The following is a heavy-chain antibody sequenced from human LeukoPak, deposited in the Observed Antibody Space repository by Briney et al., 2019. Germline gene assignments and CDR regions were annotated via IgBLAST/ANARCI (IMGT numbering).Heavy chain of an antibody. Sequence: GESLRLSCAASGFTFTTYWMSWVRQFPGKGLEWVANINQDGTEKYYVDSVKGRFTISRDNAKNSLYLQMNSLRVEDTAIYYCVKVAKYYYGSETYYFFEHWGQGTPVTASS. D-gene: IGHD3-10*01. V-gene: IGHV3-7*01. J-gene: IGHJ4*02. CDR3: VKVAKYYYGSETYYFFEH. CDR1: GFTFTTYW. CDR2: INQDGTEK.